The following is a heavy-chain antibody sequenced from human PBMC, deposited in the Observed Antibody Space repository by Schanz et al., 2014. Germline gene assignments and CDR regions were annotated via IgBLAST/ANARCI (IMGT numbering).Heavy chain of an antibody. D-gene: IGHD5-18*01. CDR3: AREEGYGYGPGAFDI. CDR2: ISGSAIST. V-gene: IGHV3-23*04. J-gene: IGHJ3*02. Sequence: EVQLVESGGGLVQPGGSLRLSCAASGFTFSNFAMTWVRQAPGKGLEWLSTISGSAISTFYADSVKGRFSISRDNSKNTLSLQMNSLRAEDTAVYYCAREEGYGYGPGAFDIWGQGTMVTVSS. CDR1: GFTFSNFA.